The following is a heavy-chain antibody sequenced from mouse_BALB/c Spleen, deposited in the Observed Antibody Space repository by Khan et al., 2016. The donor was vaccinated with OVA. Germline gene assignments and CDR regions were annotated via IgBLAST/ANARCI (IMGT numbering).Heavy chain of an antibody. V-gene: IGHV5-17*02. CDR2: TSGDSSTI. J-gene: IGHJ2*01. CDR3: ARSYFYGYYFDQ. Sequence: EVQLVESGGGLVQPGGSRKFSCVASGFTFSSFGMHWVRQAPEKGLEWVAYTSGDSSTIYYTDTVKGRFTISRDNPKNTLFLQMTSLRSEDMAMYYCARSYFYGYYFDQWGQGTTLTVSS. CDR1: GFTFSSFG. D-gene: IGHD1-1*01.